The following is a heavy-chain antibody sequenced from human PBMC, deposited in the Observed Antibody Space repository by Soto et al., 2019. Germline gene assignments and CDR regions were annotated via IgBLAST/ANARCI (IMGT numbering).Heavy chain of an antibody. Sequence: EVQLVESGGDLVQPGGSLRLSCAASGFIFSDYTMTWVRQAPGRGLEFVSHISSSGGAIFYAESVKGRFTVSGDNAKNSLYLQMNSLRDEDTAVYFCARDHGGSTWFVGVYYFFGMDVWGQGTAVTVSS. J-gene: IGHJ6*02. CDR3: ARDHGGSTWFVGVYYFFGMDV. CDR2: ISSSGGAI. D-gene: IGHD6-13*01. CDR1: GFIFSDYT. V-gene: IGHV3-48*02.